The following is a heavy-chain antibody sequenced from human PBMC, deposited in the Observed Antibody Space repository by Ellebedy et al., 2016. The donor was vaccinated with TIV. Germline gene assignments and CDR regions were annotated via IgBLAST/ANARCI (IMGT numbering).Heavy chain of an antibody. CDR3: AKDISIVGGTIDY. V-gene: IGHV3-30*04. J-gene: IGHJ4*02. CDR2: ISYDGNNK. CDR1: GFTLSSYA. D-gene: IGHD1-26*01. Sequence: GESLKISCAASGFTLSSYAMHWVRQVPGKGLEWVAVISYDGNNKYYADSVKGRFTISRDNSKNTLDLQMNSLRAEDTAVYYCAKDISIVGGTIDYWGQGTLVTVSS.